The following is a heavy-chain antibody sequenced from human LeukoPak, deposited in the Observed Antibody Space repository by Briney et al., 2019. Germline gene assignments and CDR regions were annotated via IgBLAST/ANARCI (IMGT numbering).Heavy chain of an antibody. J-gene: IGHJ4*02. Sequence: GRSLRLSCAASGFTFSSYGMSWVRQAPGKGLEWVSDVNPTGGFTTYAESVKGRFTISRDNSKNTLYLQMNSLRAEDTAIYYCAMGYNYGFHFFDYWGQGTLVTVSS. D-gene: IGHD3/OR15-3a*01. CDR1: GFTFSSYG. V-gene: IGHV3-23*01. CDR3: AMGYNYGFHFFDY. CDR2: VNPTGGFT.